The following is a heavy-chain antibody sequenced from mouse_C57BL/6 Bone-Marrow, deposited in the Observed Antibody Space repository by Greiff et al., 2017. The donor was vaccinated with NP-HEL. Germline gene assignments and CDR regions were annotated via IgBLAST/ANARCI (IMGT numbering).Heavy chain of an antibody. CDR2: IRLKSDNHAT. CDR1: GFTFSNYW. V-gene: IGHV6-3*01. Sequence: EVQGVESGGGLVQPGGSMKLSCVASGFTFSNYWMNWVRQSPEKGLEWVAQIRLKSDNHATHYAESVKGRFTISRDDSKSSVYLQMNNLRAEDTGIYYCTLGGMDYWGQGTSVTVSS. D-gene: IGHD4-1*01. J-gene: IGHJ4*01. CDR3: TLGGMDY.